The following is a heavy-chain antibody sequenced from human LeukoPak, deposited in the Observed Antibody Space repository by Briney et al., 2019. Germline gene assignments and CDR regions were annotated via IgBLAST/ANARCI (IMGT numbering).Heavy chain of an antibody. Sequence: ASVKVSCKVSGYTLTELSMHWVRQAPGKGLEWMGGFDPEDGETIYAQKFQGRVTMTEDTSTDTAYMELSSLRSEDTAVYYYATDGHRFGELALSLEAFDIWGQGTMVTVSS. CDR1: GYTLTELS. D-gene: IGHD3-10*01. V-gene: IGHV1-24*01. J-gene: IGHJ3*02. CDR3: ATDGHRFGELALSLEAFDI. CDR2: FDPEDGET.